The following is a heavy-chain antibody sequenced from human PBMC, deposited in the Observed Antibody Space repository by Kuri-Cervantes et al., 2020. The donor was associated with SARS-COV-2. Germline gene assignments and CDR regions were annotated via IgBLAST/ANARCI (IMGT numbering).Heavy chain of an antibody. Sequence: SETLSLTCTVSGGSISSYYWSWIRQPPGKGLEWIGNIYYSGSTNYNPSLKSRVTMSMDTSNNQFSLKLSSVTAADTAVYYCARDIVVVPAAEKEYYYYYYGMDVWGQGTTVTVSS. V-gene: IGHV4-59*12. CDR2: IYYSGST. D-gene: IGHD2-2*01. CDR1: GGSISSYY. CDR3: ARDIVVVPAAEKEYYYYYYGMDV. J-gene: IGHJ6*02.